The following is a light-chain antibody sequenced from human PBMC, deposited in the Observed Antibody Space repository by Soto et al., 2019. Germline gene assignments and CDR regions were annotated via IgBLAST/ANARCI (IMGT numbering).Light chain of an antibody. V-gene: IGKV3D-15*01. Sequence: EXVMTQSPGTLSVSPGERATLSCRASQSVSINLAWYQQKPGQAPRLLIYDASTRATGIPARFSGSRSGTEFTLTISSLQSKDFAVYYCQQYNNWHPLTFGGGTKVDI. CDR1: QSVSIN. CDR3: QQYNNWHPLT. CDR2: DAS. J-gene: IGKJ4*01.